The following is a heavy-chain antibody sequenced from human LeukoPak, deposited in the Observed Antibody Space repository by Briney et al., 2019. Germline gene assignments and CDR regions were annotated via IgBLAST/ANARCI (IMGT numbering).Heavy chain of an antibody. CDR2: ISSSSSYI. V-gene: IGHV3-21*04. Sequence: GGSLRLSCVVSGFTFSSSNMNWVRQAPGRGLEWVSSISSSSSYIYYADSVKGRFTISRDNAKNSLSLQMNSLRAEDTAVYYCAKEGIVVVRYFDYRGQGTLVTVSS. J-gene: IGHJ4*02. CDR3: AKEGIVVVRYFDY. CDR1: GFTFSSSN. D-gene: IGHD3-22*01.